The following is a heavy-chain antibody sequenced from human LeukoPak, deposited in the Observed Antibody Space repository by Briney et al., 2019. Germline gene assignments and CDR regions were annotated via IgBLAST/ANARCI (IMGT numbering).Heavy chain of an antibody. J-gene: IGHJ6*02. CDR3: ARGLRYCSGGSCYRQNKYNYYGMDV. V-gene: IGHV4-34*01. Sequence: SETLTLTCAAYGGSFSGYYWSWIRQPPGKGLEWIGEINHSGSTNYNPSLKSRVTISVDTSKDQFSLKLSSATAADTAVYYCARGLRYCSGGSCYRQNKYNYYGMDVWGQGTTVTVSS. CDR1: GGSFSGYY. D-gene: IGHD2-15*01. CDR2: INHSGST.